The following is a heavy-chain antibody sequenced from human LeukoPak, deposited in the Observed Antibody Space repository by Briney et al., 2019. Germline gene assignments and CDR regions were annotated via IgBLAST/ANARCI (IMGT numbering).Heavy chain of an antibody. CDR3: AKDYDSGSYDYDY. CDR2: ICTSGGT. Sequence: GGSPRLSCAASVFTFSMYDMHWVRPATGKSLEWVSAICTSGGTYYLGAVKERFSISRTNAKNTLDLQMNSMRAEDTAVYYCAKDYDSGSYDYDYWGQGTLVTVSS. D-gene: IGHD1-26*01. J-gene: IGHJ4*02. CDR1: VFTFSMYD. V-gene: IGHV3-13*04.